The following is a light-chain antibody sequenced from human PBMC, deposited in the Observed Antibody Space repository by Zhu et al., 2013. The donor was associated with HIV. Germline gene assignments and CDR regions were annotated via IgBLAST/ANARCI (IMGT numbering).Light chain of an antibody. V-gene: IGKV3-15*01. Sequence: DIVLTQSPGTLSLSPGDTATLSCRASQGVSSNLAWYQQKPGQSPRLLIYGASTRATGIPARFSGSGSGTDFTLTISSLQSEDFAVYYCQQCGNWPYTFGQGTKLEIK. J-gene: IGKJ2*01. CDR1: QGVSSN. CDR2: GAS. CDR3: QQCGNWPYT.